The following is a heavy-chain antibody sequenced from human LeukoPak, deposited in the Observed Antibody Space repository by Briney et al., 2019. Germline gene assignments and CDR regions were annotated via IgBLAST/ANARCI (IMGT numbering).Heavy chain of an antibody. CDR2: ISTSSSTI. CDR1: GFTFSSYT. J-gene: IGHJ4*02. V-gene: IGHV3-48*01. CDR3: AREGTV. Sequence: PGGSLRLSCAASGFTFSSYTMNWVRQAPGKGLEWISYISTSSSTIYYADSAKGRFTISRDNAKDLLYLHMNSLRAEDTAVYYCAREGTVRGQGTLVTVSS. D-gene: IGHD4-11*01.